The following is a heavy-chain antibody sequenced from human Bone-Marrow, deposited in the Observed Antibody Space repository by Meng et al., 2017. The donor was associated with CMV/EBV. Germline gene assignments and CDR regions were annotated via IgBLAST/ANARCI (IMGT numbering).Heavy chain of an antibody. J-gene: IGHJ4*02. CDR3: ARGSVDIDY. V-gene: IGHV1-69*10. Sequence: SVKVSCKASGGTFSSYAISWVRQAPGQGLEWMGGIIPILGIANYAQKFQGRVTMTTDTSTSTVYMELSSLRSEDTAVYYCARGSVDIDYWGQGTLVTVSS. D-gene: IGHD1-26*01. CDR1: GGTFSSYA. CDR2: IIPILGIA.